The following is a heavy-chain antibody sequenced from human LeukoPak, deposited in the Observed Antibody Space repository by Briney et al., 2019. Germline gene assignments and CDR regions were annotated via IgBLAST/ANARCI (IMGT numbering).Heavy chain of an antibody. J-gene: IGHJ6*02. CDR1: GFTFDDYT. D-gene: IGHD4-17*01. V-gene: IGHV3-43*01. CDR2: ISWDGGSK. CDR3: AKDISGATVTPAPRYYYYGMDV. Sequence: GGSLRLSCAASGFTFDDYTMHWVRQAPGKGLEWVSLISWDGGSKYYADSVKGRFTISRDKRKNTLYLQMNSLRTEDTALYYCAKDISGATVTPAPRYYYYGMDVWGQGTTVTVSS.